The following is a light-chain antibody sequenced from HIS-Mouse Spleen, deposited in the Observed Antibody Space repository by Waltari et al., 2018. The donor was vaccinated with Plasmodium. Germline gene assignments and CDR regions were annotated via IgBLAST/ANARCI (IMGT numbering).Light chain of an antibody. CDR1: QSVSSY. CDR2: DAS. J-gene: IGKJ4*01. Sequence: EIVLTQSQATLSLSPGERAPLSCRASQSVSSYLAWYQQKPGQAPRLLIYDASNRATGIPARFSGSGSGTDFTLTISSLEPEDFAVYYCQQRSNWPPLTFGGGTKVEIK. V-gene: IGKV3-11*01. CDR3: QQRSNWPPLT.